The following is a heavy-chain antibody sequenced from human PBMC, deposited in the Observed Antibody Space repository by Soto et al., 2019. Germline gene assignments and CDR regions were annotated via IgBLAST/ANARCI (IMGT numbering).Heavy chain of an antibody. V-gene: IGHV3-48*02. Sequence: GGSLRLSCAASGFTFSSYSMNWVRQAPGKGLEWVSYISSGSSTIYYADSVKGRFTISRDNAKNSLYLQMNSLRDEDTAVYYCARDDDILTLNAFDIWGQGTMVTVSS. D-gene: IGHD3-9*01. CDR1: GFTFSSYS. CDR3: ARDDDILTLNAFDI. CDR2: ISSGSSTI. J-gene: IGHJ3*02.